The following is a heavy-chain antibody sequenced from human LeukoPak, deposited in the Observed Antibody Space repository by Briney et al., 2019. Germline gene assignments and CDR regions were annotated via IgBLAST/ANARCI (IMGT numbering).Heavy chain of an antibody. V-gene: IGHV3-23*01. CDR1: GVSFSSHG. Sequence: PPGGSLRLSCAASGVSFSSHGMSWVRQAPGKGLEWVSGIIGGAGSTYYADSVKGRFTISRDNSKNTLYLQMNSLRAEDTAVYYCTHGSMYQLDYWGQGTLVTVSS. CDR3: THGSMYQLDY. D-gene: IGHD2-2*01. CDR2: IIGGAGST. J-gene: IGHJ4*02.